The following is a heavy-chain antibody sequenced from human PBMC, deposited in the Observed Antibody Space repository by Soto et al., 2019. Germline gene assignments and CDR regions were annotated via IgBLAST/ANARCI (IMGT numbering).Heavy chain of an antibody. J-gene: IGHJ3*02. V-gene: IGHV4-61*08. CDR3: ASWTTVTTEQFDAFDI. CDR1: YGSSINGGYC. Sequence: CAVAYGSSINGGYCRSSKQQTPGKGLEWSGYIYHSGSTNYNPSLKSRVTISVDTSKNQFSLKLSSVTAADTAVYYCASWTTVTTEQFDAFDIWGQGTMVTV. CDR2: IYHSGST. D-gene: IGHD4-17*01.